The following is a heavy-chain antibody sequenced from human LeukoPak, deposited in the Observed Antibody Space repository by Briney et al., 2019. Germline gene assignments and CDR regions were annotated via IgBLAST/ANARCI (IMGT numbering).Heavy chain of an antibody. CDR3: ARDLKEGITYYDFWSGFQIPDYYYYGMDV. CDR2: INPNSGGT. D-gene: IGHD3-3*01. J-gene: IGHJ6*02. V-gene: IGHV1-2*02. CDR1: GYTFTGYY. Sequence: ASVKVSCKASGYTFTGYYMHWVRQAPGQGLEWMGWINPNSGGTNYAQKFQGRVTMTRDTSTSTVYMELSSLRSEDTAVYYCARDLKEGITYYDFWSGFQIPDYYYYGMDVWGQGTTVTVSS.